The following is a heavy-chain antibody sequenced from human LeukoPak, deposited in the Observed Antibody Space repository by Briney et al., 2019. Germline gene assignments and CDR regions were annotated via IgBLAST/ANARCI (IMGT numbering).Heavy chain of an antibody. Sequence: SETLSLTCAVYGGSFSGYYWSWIRQPPGKGLEWIGEINHSGSTNYNPSLKSRVTISVDTSKNQFSLKLSSVTAADTAVYYCARGNYECSVDYWGQGTLVTVSS. CDR3: ARGNYECSVDY. J-gene: IGHJ4*02. V-gene: IGHV4-34*01. CDR1: GGSFSGYY. CDR2: INHSGST. D-gene: IGHD2-15*01.